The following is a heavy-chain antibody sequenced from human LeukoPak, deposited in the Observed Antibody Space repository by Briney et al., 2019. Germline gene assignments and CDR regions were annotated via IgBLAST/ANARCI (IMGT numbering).Heavy chain of an antibody. Sequence: SETLTLTCAVYGGSFSGYYWSWIRQPPGKGLEWVGEINHSGSTNYNPSLKSRVTISVDTSKNQFSLKLSSVTAADTAVYYCARGGGRKFDYWGQGTLVTVSS. V-gene: IGHV4-34*01. CDR2: INHSGST. D-gene: IGHD2-15*01. J-gene: IGHJ4*02. CDR1: GGSFSGYY. CDR3: ARGGGRKFDY.